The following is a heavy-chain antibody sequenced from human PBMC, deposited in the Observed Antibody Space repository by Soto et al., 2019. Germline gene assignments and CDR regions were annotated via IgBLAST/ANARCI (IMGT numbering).Heavy chain of an antibody. CDR1: GGSISSGDYY. D-gene: IGHD3-10*01. J-gene: IGHJ6*02. Sequence: SETLSLTCTVSGGSISSGDYYWSWIRQPPGKGLEWTGYIFYSGTTYHNPSLKSRVTISIDTSKNQFSLKLSSVTAADAAVYYCARGLNGYGSGSYYYYYGLDVWGQGSTVTVSS. CDR3: ARGLNGYGSGSYYYYYGLDV. CDR2: IFYSGTT. V-gene: IGHV4-30-4*01.